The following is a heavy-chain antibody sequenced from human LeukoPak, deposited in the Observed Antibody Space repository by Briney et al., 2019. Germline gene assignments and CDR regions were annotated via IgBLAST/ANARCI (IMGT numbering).Heavy chain of an antibody. CDR1: GGSISSSSYY. CDR3: ARGKIWSPVYLSH. J-gene: IGHJ4*02. D-gene: IGHD3-10*01. Sequence: SETLSLTCTVSGGSISSSSYYWGWIRQPPGKGVEGIGSIYYSGSTYYNPSLKSQVTISMDTSKNQFSLKLSSVTAADTAVYYCARGKIWSPVYLSHWGQGTLVTVSS. CDR2: IYYSGST. V-gene: IGHV4-39*07.